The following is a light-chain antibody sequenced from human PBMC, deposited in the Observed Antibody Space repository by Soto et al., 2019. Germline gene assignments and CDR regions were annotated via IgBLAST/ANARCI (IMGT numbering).Light chain of an antibody. CDR3: SSYTSSSTPYV. V-gene: IGLV2-14*01. J-gene: IGLJ1*01. CDR1: SSDVGGYNY. Sequence: QSVLTQPASVSGSPGQSITISCTGTSSDVGGYNYVSWYQQHPGKAPKLMIYDVSNRPSGVSNRFSGSKSGNTASLTISGLQAEDEAAYYCSSYTSSSTPYVFGTGTKLTAL. CDR2: DVS.